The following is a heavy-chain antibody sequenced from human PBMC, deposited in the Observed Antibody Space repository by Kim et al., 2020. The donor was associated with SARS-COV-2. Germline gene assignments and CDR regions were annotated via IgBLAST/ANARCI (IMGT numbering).Heavy chain of an antibody. Sequence: SETLSLTCTVSGGSISSFKWNWIRQPPGKGLEWIGNISYSGGTDYNPSLKSRVTMSVDMSKNQFSLNLKSVTAADTAVYYCARDRTGRSSFDPWGQGTLVTVSS. CDR1: GGSISSFK. CDR2: ISYSGGT. D-gene: IGHD6-13*01. V-gene: IGHV4-59*13. CDR3: ARDRTGRSSFDP. J-gene: IGHJ5*02.